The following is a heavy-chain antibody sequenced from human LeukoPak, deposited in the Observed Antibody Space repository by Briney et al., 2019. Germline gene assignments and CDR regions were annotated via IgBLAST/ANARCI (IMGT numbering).Heavy chain of an antibody. J-gene: IGHJ5*02. Sequence: KPSETLSLTCTVSGGSISSYYWSWIRQPPGKGLEWIGYIYYSGSTNYNRSLKSRVSISVDTSKNQFSLKLSSVTAADTAVYYCARHGYYDFWSGYYSSPQTYNWFDPWGQGTLVTVSS. CDR1: GGSISSYY. CDR2: IYYSGST. CDR3: ARHGYYDFWSGYYSSPQTYNWFDP. D-gene: IGHD3-3*01. V-gene: IGHV4-59*08.